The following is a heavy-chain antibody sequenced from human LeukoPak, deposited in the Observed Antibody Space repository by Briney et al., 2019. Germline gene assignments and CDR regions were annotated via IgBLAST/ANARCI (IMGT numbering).Heavy chain of an antibody. J-gene: IGHJ4*02. CDR3: ARRAGAYSHPYDY. V-gene: IGHV3-53*01. D-gene: IGHD4/OR15-4a*01. Sequence: GGSLRLSCTVSGFTVSSNSMSWVRQAPGRGLEWVSFIYSDNTHYSDSVEGRFTISRDNSKNTMYLQMNSLRAEDTAVYYCARRAGAYSHPYDYWGQGTLVTVSS. CDR2: IYSDNT. CDR1: GFTVSSNS.